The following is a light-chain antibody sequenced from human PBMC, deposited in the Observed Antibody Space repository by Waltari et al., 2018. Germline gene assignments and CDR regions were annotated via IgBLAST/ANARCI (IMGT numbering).Light chain of an antibody. CDR1: SSDVGGYTY. CDR3: CSYAGSYTYVV. CDR2: DVT. J-gene: IGLJ2*01. Sequence: QSALTQPRSVSGSPGQSVTISCTGTSSDVGGYTYVSCYQQHPGKAPKLMIYDVTKRPSGVPDRFSGSKSGNTASLTISGLQAEDEADYYCCSYAGSYTYVVFGGGTKLTVL. V-gene: IGLV2-11*01.